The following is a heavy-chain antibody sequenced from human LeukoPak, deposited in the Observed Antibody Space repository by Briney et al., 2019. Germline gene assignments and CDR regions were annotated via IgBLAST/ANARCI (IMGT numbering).Heavy chain of an antibody. CDR3: ARHSSSSMGY. V-gene: IGHV4-30-2*01. D-gene: IGHD6-6*01. J-gene: IGHJ4*02. Sequence: SETLSLTCTVSGGSISSGGYYWSWIRQPPGKGLEWIGYIYHSGSTYYNPSLKSRVTISVDRSKNQFSLKLSSVTAADTAVYYCARHSSSSMGYWGQGTLVTVSS. CDR2: IYHSGST. CDR1: GGSISSGGYY.